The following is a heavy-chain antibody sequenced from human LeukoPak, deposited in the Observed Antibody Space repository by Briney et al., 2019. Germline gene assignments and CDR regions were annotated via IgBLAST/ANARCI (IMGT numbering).Heavy chain of an antibody. CDR1: GFTFSDYW. J-gene: IGHJ3*02. Sequence: GGSLRLSCTASGFTFSDYWMSWVRQAPGKGLEWVTNINQDGNQKYYVDSVKGRFTISRDNAKKSLYLQMNSLRGEDTAVYYCARGGTYDIWGQGTRVTVSS. CDR2: INQDGNQK. CDR3: ARGGTYDI. V-gene: IGHV3-7*01.